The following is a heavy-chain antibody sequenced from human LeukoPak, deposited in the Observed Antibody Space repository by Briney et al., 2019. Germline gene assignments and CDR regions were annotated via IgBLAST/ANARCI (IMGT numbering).Heavy chain of an antibody. D-gene: IGHD5-12*01. CDR1: EFIISNSA. J-gene: IGHJ4*02. CDR2: IIASSGSA. Sequence: GGSLRLSCAASEFIISNSAMSWVRQAPGKGLEWVSLIIASSGSAFYADSVKGRFTISRDISRNTLYLQMNSLRAEDTAVYYCAKGAYDYIEMGYFDYWGQGTLVTVSS. V-gene: IGHV3-23*01. CDR3: AKGAYDYIEMGYFDY.